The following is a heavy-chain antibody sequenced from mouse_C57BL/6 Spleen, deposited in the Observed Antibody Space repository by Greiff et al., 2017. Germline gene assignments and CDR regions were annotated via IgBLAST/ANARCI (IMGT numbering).Heavy chain of an antibody. Sequence: QVQLKQPGAELVKPGASVKLSCKASGYTFTSYWMHWVKQRPGQGLEWIGMIHPNSGSTNYNEKFKSKATLTVDKSSSTAYMQLSSLTSEDSAVYYCAAGYYGSSQAWFAYWGQGTLVTVSA. D-gene: IGHD1-1*01. J-gene: IGHJ3*01. CDR2: IHPNSGST. CDR1: GYTFTSYW. CDR3: AAGYYGSSQAWFAY. V-gene: IGHV1-64*01.